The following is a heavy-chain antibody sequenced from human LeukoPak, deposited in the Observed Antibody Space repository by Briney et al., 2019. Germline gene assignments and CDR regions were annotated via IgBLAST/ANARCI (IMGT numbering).Heavy chain of an antibody. CDR2: IWYDGSNK. D-gene: IGHD6-19*01. V-gene: IGHV3-33*08. Sequence: GGSLRLSCAASGFTFTTYSMNWVRQAPGKGLEWVAVIWYDGSNKYYADSVKGRFTISRDNSKNTLYLQMNSLRAEDTAVYYCARDGSSGWYWVDYWGQGTLVTVSS. J-gene: IGHJ4*02. CDR3: ARDGSSGWYWVDY. CDR1: GFTFTTYS.